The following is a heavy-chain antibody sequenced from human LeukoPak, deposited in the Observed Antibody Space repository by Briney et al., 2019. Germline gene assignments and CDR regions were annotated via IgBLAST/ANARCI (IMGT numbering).Heavy chain of an antibody. CDR1: GFTFSTYW. CDR3: ASSRWQAFDS. CDR2: IKQDGSEK. V-gene: IGHV3-7*02. Sequence: GGSLRLSCAASGFTFSTYWMSWVRQAPGKGLEWVAHIKQDGSEKYYVDSVKGRFTVSRDNAKNSVYLQLSSLRTEDTAAYYCASSRWQAFDSWGQGILVTVSP. D-gene: IGHD6-13*01. J-gene: IGHJ4*02.